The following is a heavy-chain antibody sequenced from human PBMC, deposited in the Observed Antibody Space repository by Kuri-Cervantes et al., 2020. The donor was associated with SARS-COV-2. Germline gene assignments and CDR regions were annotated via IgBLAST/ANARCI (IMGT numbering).Heavy chain of an antibody. J-gene: IGHJ5*02. CDR3: ARDRGIAAAGTNWFDP. Sequence: ASVKVSCKVSGYTLTELSMHWVRQAPGKGLEWMGGFDPEDGETIYAQKLQGRVTMTTDTSTSTAYMELRSLRSDDTAVYYCARDRGIAAAGTNWFDPWGQGTLVTVSS. V-gene: IGHV1-24*01. CDR2: FDPEDGET. D-gene: IGHD6-13*01. CDR1: GYTLTELS.